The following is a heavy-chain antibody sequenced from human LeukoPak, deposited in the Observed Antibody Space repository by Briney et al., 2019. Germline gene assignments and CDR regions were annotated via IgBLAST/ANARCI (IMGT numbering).Heavy chain of an antibody. D-gene: IGHD1-26*01. CDR1: GYSFTNYC. J-gene: IGHJ4*02. CDR2: IDPGDSDA. Sequence: GESLKISCNGSGYSFTNYCIGWVRQMPRQGLKWMGIIDPGDSDARYSPSFQGQVTISADKSISTAYLQWSSLKASDTAMYYCARRRDLYSGSYYPFDYWGQGTLVTVSS. CDR3: ARRRDLYSGSYYPFDY. V-gene: IGHV5-51*01.